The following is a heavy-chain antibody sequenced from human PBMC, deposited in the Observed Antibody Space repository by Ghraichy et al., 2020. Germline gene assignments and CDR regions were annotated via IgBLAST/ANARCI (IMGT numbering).Heavy chain of an antibody. V-gene: IGHV4-39*01. CDR3: ARRNGGDGYNAYFDY. CDR2: IYYSGST. CDR1: GGSISSSSYY. D-gene: IGHD5-24*01. Sequence: SETLSLTCTVSGGSISSSSYYWGWIRQPPGKGLEWIGSIYYSGSTYYNPSLKSRVTISVDTSKNQFSLKLSSVTAADTAVYYCARRNGGDGYNAYFDYWGQGTLVTVSS. J-gene: IGHJ4*02.